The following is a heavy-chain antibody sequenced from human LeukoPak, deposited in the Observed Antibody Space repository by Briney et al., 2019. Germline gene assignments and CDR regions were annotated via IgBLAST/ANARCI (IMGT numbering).Heavy chain of an antibody. CDR2: IYSGGST. V-gene: IGHV3-23*03. Sequence: GGSLRLSCAASGFTFSSYGMSWVRQAPGKGLEWVSVIYSGGSTYYADSVKGRFTISRDNSKNTLYLQMNSLRAEDTAVYYCAKDVDIYNYWGQGTLVTVSS. J-gene: IGHJ4*02. CDR1: GFTFSSYG. D-gene: IGHD5-12*01. CDR3: AKDVDIYNY.